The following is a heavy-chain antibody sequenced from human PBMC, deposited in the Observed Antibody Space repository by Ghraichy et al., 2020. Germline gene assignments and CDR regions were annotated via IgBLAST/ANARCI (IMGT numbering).Heavy chain of an antibody. CDR1: GFTFSNYA. J-gene: IGHJ4*02. CDR2: VSVNGGTT. CDR3: AKRVTTVTTWGFDY. D-gene: IGHD4-17*01. Sequence: GGSPRLSCAGSGFTFSNYAMTWVRQAPGKGLEWVSSVSVNGGTTAYADSVKGRFTISRDNSKNTLYLQMNSLRAEDTAVYYCAKRVTTVTTWGFDYWGQGTLVTVSS. V-gene: IGHV3-23*01.